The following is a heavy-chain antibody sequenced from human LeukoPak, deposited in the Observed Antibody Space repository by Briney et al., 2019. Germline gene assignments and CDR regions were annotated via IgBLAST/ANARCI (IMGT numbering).Heavy chain of an antibody. CDR3: ARGGGYSGYDLPGYFDY. Sequence: SETLSLTCTVSGDAISSDRYHWGWIRQPPGKGLEWIGSMAYGGNTYYNPSLKSRVTISVDRSKNQFSLKLSSVTAADTAVYYCARGGGYSGYDLPGYFDYWGQGTLVTVSS. D-gene: IGHD5-12*01. J-gene: IGHJ4*02. CDR1: GDAISSDRYH. V-gene: IGHV4-39*07. CDR2: MAYGGNT.